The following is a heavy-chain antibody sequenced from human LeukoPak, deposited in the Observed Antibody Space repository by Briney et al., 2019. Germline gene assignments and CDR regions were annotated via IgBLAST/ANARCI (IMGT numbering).Heavy chain of an antibody. CDR2: FSTYNGNT. CDR1: GYTFTTSG. V-gene: IGHV1-18*01. CDR3: ARDIPEADRRGFDP. D-gene: IGHD6-13*01. J-gene: IGHJ5*02. Sequence: ASVKVSCKASGYTFTTSGVNWVRQAPGHGLEWMGWFSTYNGNTHYAQKLQGRVTMTTDTFTSTAYMELRSLRSDDTAVYYCARDIPEADRRGFDPWGQGTLVTVSS.